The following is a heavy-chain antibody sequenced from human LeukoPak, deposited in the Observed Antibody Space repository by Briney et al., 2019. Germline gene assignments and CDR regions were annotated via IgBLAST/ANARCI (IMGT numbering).Heavy chain of an antibody. J-gene: IGHJ4*02. CDR1: GGTFSSYA. Sequence: SSVKVSCKASGGTFSSYAISWVRQAPGQGLEWMGRIIPIFGTANYAQKFQGRVTITTDESTSTAYMALSSLRSEDTAVYYCARESYIVAKITGFDYWGQGTLATVSS. D-gene: IGHD5-12*01. CDR2: IIPIFGTA. V-gene: IGHV1-69*05. CDR3: ARESYIVAKITGFDY.